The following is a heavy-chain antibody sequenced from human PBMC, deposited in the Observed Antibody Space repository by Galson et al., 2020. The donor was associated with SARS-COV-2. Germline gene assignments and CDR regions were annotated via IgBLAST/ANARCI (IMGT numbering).Heavy chain of an antibody. CDR1: GFTFSSYA. D-gene: IGHD3-22*01. CDR2: ISYDGSNK. CDR3: ARDYYDSSGYSAGMDV. V-gene: IGHV3-30*04. Sequence: GGSLRLSCAASGFTFSSYAMHWVRQAPGKGLEWVAVISYDGSNKYYADSVKGRFTISGDNSKNTLYLQMNSLRAEDTAVYYCARDYYDSSGYSAGMDVWGQGTTVTVSS. J-gene: IGHJ6*02.